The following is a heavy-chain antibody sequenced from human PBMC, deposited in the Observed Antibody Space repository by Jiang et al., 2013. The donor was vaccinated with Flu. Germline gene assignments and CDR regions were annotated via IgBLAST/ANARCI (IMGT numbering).Heavy chain of an antibody. CDR2: TYYRSKWYN. CDR1: GDSVSSNSAA. J-gene: IGHJ5*02. V-gene: IGHV6-1*01. Sequence: SQTLSLTCAISGDSVSSNSAAWNWIRQSPSRGLEWLGRTYYRSKWYNDYAVSVKSRITINPDTSKNQFSLQLNSVTPEDTAVYYCAREDWEWVATNFNWFDPWGQGTLVTVSS. D-gene: IGHD5-12*01. CDR3: AREDWEWVATNFNWFDP.